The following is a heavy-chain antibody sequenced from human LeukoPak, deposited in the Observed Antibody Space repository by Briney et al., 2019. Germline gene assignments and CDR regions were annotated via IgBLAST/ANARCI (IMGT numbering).Heavy chain of an antibody. CDR1: GFTFSSYS. Sequence: PGGSLRLSCAASGFTFSSYSMNWVRQAPGQGLEWVSSISSSGSNIYYADSVKGRFTISRDNTKNSLYLQMNSLRAEDTAVYYCARDPPGSDYGDYLCQGTLVTVSS. CDR2: ISSSGSNI. J-gene: IGHJ4*02. V-gene: IGHV3-21*01. D-gene: IGHD3-10*01. CDR3: ARDPPGSDYGDY.